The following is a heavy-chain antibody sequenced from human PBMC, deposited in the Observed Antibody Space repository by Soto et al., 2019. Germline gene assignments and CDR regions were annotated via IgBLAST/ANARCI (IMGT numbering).Heavy chain of an antibody. CDR2: ISGSGGST. D-gene: IGHD6-13*01. CDR3: AKDYYSLDGNYPIAAAASFFAY. J-gene: IGHJ4*02. V-gene: IGHV3-23*01. CDR1: GFTFSSYA. Sequence: PGGSLRLSCAASGFTFSSYAMSWVRQAPGKGLEWVSAISGSGGSTYYADSVKGRFTISRDNSKNTLYLQMNSLRAEDTAVYYCAKDYYSLDGNYPIAAAASFFAYWGQGTLVTVSS.